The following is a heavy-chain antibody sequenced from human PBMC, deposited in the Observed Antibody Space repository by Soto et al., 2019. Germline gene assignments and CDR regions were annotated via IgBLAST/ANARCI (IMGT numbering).Heavy chain of an antibody. CDR3: ARELPSGDGYFDL. V-gene: IGHV3-33*01. D-gene: IGHD2-15*01. J-gene: IGHJ2*01. CDR2: IWYDGSNK. CDR1: GFTFSSYG. Sequence: QVQLVESGGGVVQPGRSLRLSCAASGFTFSSYGMHWVRQAPGKGLEWVAVIWYDGSNKYYADSVKGRFTISRDNSKNTLYLQMNSLRAEDTAVYYCARELPSGDGYFDLWGRGTLVTVSS.